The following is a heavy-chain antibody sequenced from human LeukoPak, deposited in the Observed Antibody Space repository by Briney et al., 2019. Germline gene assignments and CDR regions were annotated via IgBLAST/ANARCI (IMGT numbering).Heavy chain of an antibody. J-gene: IGHJ4*02. V-gene: IGHV3-30*18. D-gene: IGHD6-19*01. CDR1: GFTFSSYG. CDR2: ISYDGSNK. CDR3: AKELSGWYFDY. Sequence: GGSLRLSCAASGFTFSSYGMHWVRQAPGKGLEWVAAISYDGSNKYYADSVKGRFTISRDNSKNTLYLQMNSLRAEDTAVYYCAKELSGWYFDYWGQGTLVTVSS.